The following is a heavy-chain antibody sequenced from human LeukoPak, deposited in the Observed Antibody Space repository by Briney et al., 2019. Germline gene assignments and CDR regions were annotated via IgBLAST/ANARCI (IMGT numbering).Heavy chain of an antibody. CDR1: GFTFSAFG. J-gene: IGHJ4*02. CDR2: ISHDGNSK. CDR3: ATAGDCSSTSCYKAFDY. V-gene: IGHV3-30-3*01. D-gene: IGHD2-2*02. Sequence: GGSLRLSCEASGFTFSAFGMHWVRQAPGKGLEWVAVISHDGNSKYYADSVKGRFTISRDNSKNTLYLQMDSLRAEDTAVYYCATAGDCSSTSCYKAFDYWGQGTLVTVSS.